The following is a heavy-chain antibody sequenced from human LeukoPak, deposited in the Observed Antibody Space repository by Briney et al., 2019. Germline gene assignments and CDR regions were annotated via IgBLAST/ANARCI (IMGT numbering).Heavy chain of an antibody. V-gene: IGHV3-74*01. CDR2: INTDGSST. CDR3: ARALAVAGTGGFDP. Sequence: GGSLRLSCAASGFTFTSYWMHWVRQAPGKGLVWVSRINTDGSSTSYADSVKGRFTISRDNAKNTLYLQMSSLRAEDTAVYYCARALAVAGTGGFDPWGQGTLVTVSS. CDR1: GFTFTSYW. J-gene: IGHJ5*02. D-gene: IGHD6-19*01.